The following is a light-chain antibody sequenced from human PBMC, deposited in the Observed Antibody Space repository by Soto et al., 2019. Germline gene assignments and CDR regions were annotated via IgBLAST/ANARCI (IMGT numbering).Light chain of an antibody. J-gene: IGKJ5*01. CDR2: SSS. Sequence: DIEMTQSQASLSASVGDRVTISCRTSQTINNNLNWYQQRPGKAPKLLIYSSSSLMSGVPPRFSGSGSGTDFTLTIRSLQPEDFATYFCQQTYITPITFGQGTRLDIK. CDR3: QQTYITPIT. CDR1: QTINNN. V-gene: IGKV1-39*01.